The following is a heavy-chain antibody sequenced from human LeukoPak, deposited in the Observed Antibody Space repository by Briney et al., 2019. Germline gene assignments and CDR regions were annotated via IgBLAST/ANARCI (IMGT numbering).Heavy chain of an antibody. V-gene: IGHV3-30*03. CDR2: ISYDGNYI. CDR1: GFTFSTYG. J-gene: IGHJ4*02. Sequence: PGGSLRLSCAGSGFTFSTYGIHWVRQPPGKGLEWVAVISYDGNYIHYADSVKGRFTISRDDSKNTVYLHLNSVRLEDTAVYYCARKATVTPDYWGQGTLVTVSS. CDR3: ARKATVTPDY. D-gene: IGHD4-17*01.